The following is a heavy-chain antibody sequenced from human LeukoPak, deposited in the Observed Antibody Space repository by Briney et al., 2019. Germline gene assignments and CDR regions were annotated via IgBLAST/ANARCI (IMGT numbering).Heavy chain of an antibody. V-gene: IGHV4-34*01. Sequence: SETLSLTCAVYGGSFSGYYWSWIRQPPGKGLEWIGEINHSGSTNYNPSLKSQVTISVDTSKNQFSLKLSSVTAADTAVYYCARGGLHFSSTSCYYDYWGQGTLVTVSS. D-gene: IGHD2-2*01. CDR3: ARGGLHFSSTSCYYDY. CDR2: INHSGST. J-gene: IGHJ4*02. CDR1: GGSFSGYY.